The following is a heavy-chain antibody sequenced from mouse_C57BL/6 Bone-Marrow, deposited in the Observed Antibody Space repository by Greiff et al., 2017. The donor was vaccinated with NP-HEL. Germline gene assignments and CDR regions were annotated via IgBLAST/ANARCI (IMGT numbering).Heavy chain of an antibody. Sequence: VQLQQSGAELVKPGASVKLSCTASGFTIKDYYMHWVKQRTEQGLEWIGRIDPEDGDTKYAPKFQGKATLTADTSSNTAYLQLSSLTSEDSAVDYCARSSAEDTQFAYWGQGTLVTV. J-gene: IGHJ3*01. CDR1: GFTIKDYY. D-gene: IGHD3-2*02. CDR2: IDPEDGDT. V-gene: IGHV14-2*01. CDR3: ARSSAEDTQFAY.